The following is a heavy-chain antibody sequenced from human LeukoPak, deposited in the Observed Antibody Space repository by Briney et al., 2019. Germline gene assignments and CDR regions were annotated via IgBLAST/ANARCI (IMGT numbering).Heavy chain of an antibody. J-gene: IGHJ4*02. V-gene: IGHV3-23*01. CDR2: ISSTGGTA. CDR3: AKRNTMVRGGPCFDN. Sequence: GGSLRLSCAASGFTFSSFGMSWVRQAPGKGLEWVSAISSTGGTAYYADSVKGRFTISRDNSKNTLYLQMNSLRAEDTAIYYCAKRNTMVRGGPCFDNWGQGLLVTVSS. CDR1: GFTFSSFG. D-gene: IGHD3-10*01.